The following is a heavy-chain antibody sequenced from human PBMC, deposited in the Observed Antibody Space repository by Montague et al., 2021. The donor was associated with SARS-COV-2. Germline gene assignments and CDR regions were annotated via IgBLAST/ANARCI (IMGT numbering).Heavy chain of an antibody. CDR3: VRYSGWFYFDF. Sequence: CAISGDSVSVNSVAWSWIRQSPSLGPEWLVRTYYRSKWYSDYAPSVRGRLTVNPDASKNEFSLELNYVTPEDTAVYYCVRYSGWFYFDFWGQGTLVTVSS. CDR2: TYYRSKWYS. CDR1: GDSVSVNSVA. D-gene: IGHD6-19*01. V-gene: IGHV6-1*01. J-gene: IGHJ4*02.